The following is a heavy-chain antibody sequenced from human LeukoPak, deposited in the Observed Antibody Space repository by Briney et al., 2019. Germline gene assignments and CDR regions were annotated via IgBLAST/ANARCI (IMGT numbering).Heavy chain of an antibody. CDR2: VNESGGT. CDR3: ARGVQYCTNGVCYRNRDYYYMDV. CDR1: IDSFSNYH. J-gene: IGHJ6*03. D-gene: IGHD2-8*01. Sequence: SETLSLTCAVYIDSFSNYHWNWIRQTPAKGMEWIGEVNESGGTNISPSLRSRVILSVDTSKNQFSLKLSSVTAADTAVYYCARGVQYCTNGVCYRNRDYYYMDVWGKGTTVTVSS. V-gene: IGHV4-34*01.